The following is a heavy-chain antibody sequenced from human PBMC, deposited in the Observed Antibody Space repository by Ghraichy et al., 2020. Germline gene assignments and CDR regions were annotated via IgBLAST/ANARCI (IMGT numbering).Heavy chain of an antibody. J-gene: IGHJ4*02. Sequence: GGSLRLSCAASGFTVSSNYMSWVRQAPGKGLEWVSVIYSGGSTYYADSVKGRFTISRDNSKNTLYLQMNSLRAEDTAVYYCARSEYFGVVTPGYGGQGTLVTVSS. CDR2: IYSGGST. CDR1: GFTVSSNY. CDR3: ARSEYFGVVTPGY. V-gene: IGHV3-53*01. D-gene: IGHD3-3*01.